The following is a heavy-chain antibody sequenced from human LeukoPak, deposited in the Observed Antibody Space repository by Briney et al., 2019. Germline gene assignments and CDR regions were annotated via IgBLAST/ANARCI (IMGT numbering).Heavy chain of an antibody. J-gene: IGHJ4*02. V-gene: IGHV1-2*06. CDR1: GYTFTGYY. CDR2: INPNSGGT. CDR3: ARDLGDYVWGSYRQFDY. D-gene: IGHD3-16*02. Sequence: ASVKVSCKASGYTFTGYYMHWVRQAPGQGLEWMGRINPNSGGTNYAQELQGRVTMTTDTSTSTAYMELRSLRSDDTAVYYCARDLGDYVWGSYRQFDYWGQGTLVTVSS.